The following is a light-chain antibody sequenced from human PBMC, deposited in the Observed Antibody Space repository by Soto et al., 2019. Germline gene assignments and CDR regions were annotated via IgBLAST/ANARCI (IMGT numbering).Light chain of an antibody. Sequence: EIVMTQSPATLSVSPGERATLSCRASQSVSSNLAWYQQKPGQAPRLLIYGASTRATGIPARFSGSGSGTDFTLTISRLEPEDFAVYVCQVYGSSSKTFGQGTKVDIK. CDR3: QVYGSSSKT. CDR1: QSVSSN. CDR2: GAS. V-gene: IGKV3-15*01. J-gene: IGKJ1*01.